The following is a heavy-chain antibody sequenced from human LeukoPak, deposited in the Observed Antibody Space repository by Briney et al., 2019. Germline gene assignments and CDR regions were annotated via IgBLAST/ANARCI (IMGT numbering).Heavy chain of an antibody. D-gene: IGHD5-18*01. CDR3: ARDSLGDTAMATRPGWFDP. V-gene: IGHV4-59*01. J-gene: IGHJ5*02. CDR1: GGSISSYY. CDR2: IYYSGST. Sequence: SETLSLTCTVSGGSISSYYWSWIRQPPGKGLEWIGYIYYSGSTNYNPSLKSRVTISVDTSKNQFSLKLSSVTAADTAVYYCARDSLGDTAMATRPGWFDPWGQGTLVTVSS.